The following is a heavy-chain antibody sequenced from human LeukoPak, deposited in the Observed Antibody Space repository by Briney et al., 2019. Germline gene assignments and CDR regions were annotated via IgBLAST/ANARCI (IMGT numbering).Heavy chain of an antibody. CDR1: GFTFDDYA. Sequence: GGSLRLSCAASGFTFDDYAMHWVRQAPGKGLERVSGISWNSGSIGYADSVKGRFTISRDNAKNSLYLQMNSLRAEDMALYYCAKDIEVRGVTYYGMDVWGQGTTVTVSS. D-gene: IGHD3-10*01. V-gene: IGHV3-9*03. CDR2: ISWNSGSI. CDR3: AKDIEVRGVTYYGMDV. J-gene: IGHJ6*02.